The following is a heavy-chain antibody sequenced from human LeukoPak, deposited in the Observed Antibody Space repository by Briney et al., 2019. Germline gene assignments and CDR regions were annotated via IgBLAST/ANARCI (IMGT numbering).Heavy chain of an antibody. CDR3: ARSPSPYSSGWYFDY. V-gene: IGHV6-1*01. CDR2: TYQRSKWYN. D-gene: IGHD6-19*01. CDR1: GDSFSINSAA. Sequence: SQTLSLTCAISGDSFSINSAAWKWIRQSPSRGLEWLGRTYQRSKWYNDYAVSVKSRITINPDISKNQFSLQLNSVTPEDTAVHYCARSPSPYSSGWYFDYWGQGTLVTVSS. J-gene: IGHJ4*02.